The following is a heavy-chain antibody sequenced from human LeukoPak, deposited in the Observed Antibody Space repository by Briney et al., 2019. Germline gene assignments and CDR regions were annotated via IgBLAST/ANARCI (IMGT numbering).Heavy chain of an antibody. CDR3: AKDRVEGKKWLAQFDY. Sequence: PGGSLRLSCAASGFDFSRYSMNWVRQAPGKGLEWVGLITYDGRNTYHADSVKGRFTIPRDNSKNTLYLQMNSLRVEDTAVYHCAKDRVEGKKWLAQFDYWGQGTLVTVSS. J-gene: IGHJ4*02. CDR2: ITYDGRNT. V-gene: IGHV3-30*18. CDR1: GFDFSRYS. D-gene: IGHD6-19*01.